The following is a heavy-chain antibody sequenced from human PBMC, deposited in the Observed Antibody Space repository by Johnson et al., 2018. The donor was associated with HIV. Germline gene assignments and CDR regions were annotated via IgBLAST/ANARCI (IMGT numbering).Heavy chain of an antibody. CDR2: ISGSGSNT. D-gene: IGHD4-17*01. V-gene: IGHV3-23*04. Sequence: VQLVESGGGLVQPGGSLRLSCAASGFTFSSYAMSWVRQAPGKGLEWVSIISGSGSNTYYADSVKGRFTISRDNAMNSLYLQMNSLRAEDTAVYYCASPVDAFDIWGQGTMVTVSS. CDR1: GFTFSSYA. CDR3: ASPVDAFDI. J-gene: IGHJ3*02.